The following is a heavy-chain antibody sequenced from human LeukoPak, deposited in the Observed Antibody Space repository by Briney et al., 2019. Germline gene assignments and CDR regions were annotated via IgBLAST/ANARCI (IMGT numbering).Heavy chain of an antibody. CDR2: IRYDGSNK. V-gene: IGHV3-30*02. J-gene: IGHJ4*02. CDR3: AKAGGSSWAVLDY. D-gene: IGHD6-13*01. CDR1: GFTFSSYG. Sequence: GGSLRLSCAASGFTFSSYGMHWVRQAPGKGLEWVAFIRYDGSNKYYADSVKGRFTISRDNSKNTLYLQMNSLRPEDTAVYYCAKAGGSSWAVLDYWGQGTLVTVSS.